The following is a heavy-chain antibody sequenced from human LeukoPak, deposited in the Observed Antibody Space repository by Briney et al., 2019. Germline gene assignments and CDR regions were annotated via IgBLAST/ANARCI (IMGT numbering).Heavy chain of an antibody. J-gene: IGHJ4*02. D-gene: IGHD2-8*02. V-gene: IGHV5-10-1*01. Sequence: GESLRISCKGSGYSFSSYWISWVRQMPGKVLEWMGRIDPGDSFTKYRPSLEGRVTISADKSLSTVYLQWSSLKASDTAIYYCAGDGGGVSSWVSHWGQGTLVTVSS. CDR3: AGDGGGVSSWVSH. CDR1: GYSFSSYW. CDR2: IDPGDSFT.